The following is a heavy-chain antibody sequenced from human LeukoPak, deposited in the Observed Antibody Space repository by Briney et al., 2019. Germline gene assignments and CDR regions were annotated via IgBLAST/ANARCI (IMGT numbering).Heavy chain of an antibody. CDR3: ATYGSGSYYNTSLDY. V-gene: IGHV1-69*13. D-gene: IGHD3-10*01. Sequence: SVKVSCXASGGTFSSYAISWVRQAPGQGLEWMGGIIPIFGTANYAQKFQGRVTITADESTSTAYMELSSLRSEDTAVYYCATYGSGSYYNTSLDYWGQGTLVTVSS. CDR2: IIPIFGTA. CDR1: GGTFSSYA. J-gene: IGHJ4*02.